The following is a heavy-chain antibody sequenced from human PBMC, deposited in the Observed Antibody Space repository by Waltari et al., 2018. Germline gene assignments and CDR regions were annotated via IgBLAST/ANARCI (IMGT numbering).Heavy chain of an antibody. CDR2: INHSGST. J-gene: IGHJ6*03. V-gene: IGHV4-34*01. CDR3: ARGSPYYDILAGYYSYYYYYMDV. D-gene: IGHD3-9*01. Sequence: QVQLQQWGAGLLKPSETLSLTCAVYGGSFSGYYWSWIRQPPGKGLEWLGEINHSGSTNYNPSLKSRVTISVDTSKNQFSLKLSSVTAADTAVYYCARGSPYYDILAGYYSYYYYYMDVWGKGTTVTISS. CDR1: GGSFSGYY.